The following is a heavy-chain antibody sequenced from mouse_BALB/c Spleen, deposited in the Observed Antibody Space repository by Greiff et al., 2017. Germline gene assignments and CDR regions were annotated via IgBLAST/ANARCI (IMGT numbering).Heavy chain of an antibody. CDR1: GFTFSSYG. V-gene: IGHV5-6-3*01. CDR3: ARDPLPRGAMDY. CDR2: INSNGGST. J-gene: IGHJ4*01. Sequence: DVMLVESGGGLVQPGGSLKLSCAASGFTFSSYGMSWVRQTPDKRLELVATINSNGGSTYYPDSVKGRFTISRDNAKNTLYLQMSSLKSEDTAMYYCARDPLPRGAMDYWGQGTSVTVSS. D-gene: IGHD1-1*01.